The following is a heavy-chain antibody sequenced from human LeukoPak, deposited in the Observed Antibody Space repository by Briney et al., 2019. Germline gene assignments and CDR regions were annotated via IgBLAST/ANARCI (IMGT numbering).Heavy chain of an antibody. CDR1: GGSISSYY. Sequence: PSETLSLTCTVSGGSISSYYWSWIRQPPGKGLEWIGYIYYSGNTKYNPSLKSRVTISVDTSKSQFSLKLSSVTAADTAVYYCARSHMFSSGWWEYYFDYWGQGTLVTVSS. J-gene: IGHJ4*02. D-gene: IGHD6-19*01. CDR3: ARSHMFSSGWWEYYFDY. V-gene: IGHV4-59*01. CDR2: IYYSGNT.